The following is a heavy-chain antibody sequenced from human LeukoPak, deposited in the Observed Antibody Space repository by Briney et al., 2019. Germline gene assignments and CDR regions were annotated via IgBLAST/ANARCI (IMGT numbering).Heavy chain of an antibody. J-gene: IGHJ4*02. D-gene: IGHD6-19*01. CDR1: GFIFSNYA. CDR3: VKWKGIAVTSLDY. CDR2: ISSNGGST. V-gene: IGHV3-64D*06. Sequence: PGGSLRLSCSASGFIFSNYAMHWVRQAAGTGLEYVSAISSNGGSTYYADSGKGRFTISRDNSKNTLYLQMSSLRAEDTAVYYCVKWKGIAVTSLDYWGQGTLVTVSS.